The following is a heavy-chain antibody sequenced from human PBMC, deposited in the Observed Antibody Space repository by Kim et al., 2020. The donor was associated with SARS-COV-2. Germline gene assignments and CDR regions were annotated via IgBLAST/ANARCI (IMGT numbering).Heavy chain of an antibody. CDR2: IWYDGSNK. D-gene: IGHD4-17*01. CDR3: ARDLSAGTYGEPLDY. V-gene: IGHV3-33*01. Sequence: GGSLRLSCAASGFTFSSYGMHWVRQAPGKGLEWVAVIWYDGSNKYYADSVKGRFTISRDNSKNTLYLQMNSLRAEDTAVYYCARDLSAGTYGEPLDYWGQGTLVTVSS. CDR1: GFTFSSYG. J-gene: IGHJ4*02.